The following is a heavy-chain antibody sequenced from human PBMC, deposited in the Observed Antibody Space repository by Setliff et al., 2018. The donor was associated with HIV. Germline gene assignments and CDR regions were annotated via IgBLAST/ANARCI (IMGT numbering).Heavy chain of an antibody. CDR1: GGSISRSGYY. CDR3: ARQDGSGWQMEAFDN. CDR2: VYYSGSP. J-gene: IGHJ4*02. V-gene: IGHV4-39*01. Sequence: SETLSLTCTVSGGSISRSGYYWGWIRQPPGKGLEWIGSVYYSGSPYYNPSLESRVTISVDTSKNQFSLKLSSVTAADTAVYYCARQDGSGWQMEAFDNWGQGTLVTVSS. D-gene: IGHD6-19*01.